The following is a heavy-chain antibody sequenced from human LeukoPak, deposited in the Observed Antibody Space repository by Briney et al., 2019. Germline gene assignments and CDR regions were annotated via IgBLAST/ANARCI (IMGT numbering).Heavy chain of an antibody. CDR3: ARRGYYDSSAYYHY. CDR2: IYYSGST. D-gene: IGHD3-22*01. J-gene: IGHJ4*02. Sequence: KPSETLSPTRSVSCGSLSSSKYSLGLIRQPPRKGLEWVGSIYYSGSTYYNPSLQSRVTISVDTSKNQFSLKLSSVTAADTAVYYCARRGYYDSSAYYHYWGQGALLTVSS. V-gene: IGHV4-39*01. CDR1: CGSLSSSKYS.